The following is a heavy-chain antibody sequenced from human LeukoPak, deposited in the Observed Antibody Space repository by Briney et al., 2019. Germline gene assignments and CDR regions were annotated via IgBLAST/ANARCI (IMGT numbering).Heavy chain of an antibody. CDR2: ISGSGGST. CDR1: GFTFSSYA. CDR3: AKGYSSGWWENYFDY. J-gene: IGHJ4*02. V-gene: IGHV3-23*01. D-gene: IGHD6-19*01. Sequence: GGSLRLSCAASGFTFSSYAMSWVRQAPGKGLEWVSAISGSGGSTYYADSVKGRFTISRDNSKNTLYLQMNSLRAEDTAVYYCAKGYSSGWWENYFDYWGQGTLVTVSS.